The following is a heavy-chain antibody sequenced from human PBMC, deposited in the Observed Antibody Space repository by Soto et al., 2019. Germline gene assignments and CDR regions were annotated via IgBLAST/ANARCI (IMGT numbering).Heavy chain of an antibody. CDR3: ARDGDYYYYYYGMDV. J-gene: IGHJ6*02. CDR2: INAGNGNT. V-gene: IGHV1-3*01. D-gene: IGHD7-27*01. Sequence: ASVKVSCKASGYTFTSYAMHWVRQAPGQRLEWMGWINAGNGNTKYSQKFQGRVTITRDTSASTAYMELSSLRSEDTAVYYCARDGDYYYYYYGMDVWGQGTTVTFSS. CDR1: GYTFTSYA.